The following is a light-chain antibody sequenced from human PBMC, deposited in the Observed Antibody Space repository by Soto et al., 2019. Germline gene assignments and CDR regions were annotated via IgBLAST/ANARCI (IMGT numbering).Light chain of an antibody. Sequence: DIQMAQSPSSLSAYLADRVTITCRASQSITIYLNCYRQKSGKAPELLIYDTSTLVSGVPPRFTGSGSGTDFTLTITSLQPEDSATYYCQQSYNTPQTFGQGTKVDIK. CDR1: QSITIY. CDR3: QQSYNTPQT. J-gene: IGKJ1*01. CDR2: DTS. V-gene: IGKV1-39*01.